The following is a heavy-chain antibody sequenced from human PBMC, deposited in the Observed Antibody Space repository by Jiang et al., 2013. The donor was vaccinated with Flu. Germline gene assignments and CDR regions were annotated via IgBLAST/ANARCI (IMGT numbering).Heavy chain of an antibody. D-gene: IGHD3-22*01. CDR2: INGNGGST. J-gene: IGHJ5*02. CDR3: ARDPDHYYDSSGYYRSPPFFDP. CDR1: GFTFDDYG. Sequence: QLLESGGGVVRPGGSLRLSCAASGFTFDDYGMSWVRQAPGKGLEWVSGINGNGGSTGYADSVKGRFTISRDNAKNSLYLQMNSLRAEDTALYHCARDPDHYYDSSGYYRSPPFFDPWGQGTLVTVSS. V-gene: IGHV3-20*01.